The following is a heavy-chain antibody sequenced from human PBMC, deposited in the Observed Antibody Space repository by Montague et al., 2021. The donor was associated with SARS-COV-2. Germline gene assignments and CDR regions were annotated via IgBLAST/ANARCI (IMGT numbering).Heavy chain of an antibody. J-gene: IGHJ5*02. V-gene: IGHV4-39*01. CDR3: VRHARRGIVATPSGWFDP. CDR2: IYYSGST. D-gene: IGHD5-12*01. CDR1: GGSISSSSYY. Sequence: SETLSLTCTVSGGSISSSSYYWGWIRQPPGKGLEWIGSIYYSGSTYYXXXLKSRVTTSVDTSKNQFSLKLSSVTAADTAVYYCVRHARRGIVATPSGWFDPWGQGTLVTVSS.